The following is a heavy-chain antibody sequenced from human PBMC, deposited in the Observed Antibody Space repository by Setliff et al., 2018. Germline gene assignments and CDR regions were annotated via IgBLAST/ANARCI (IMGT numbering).Heavy chain of an antibody. J-gene: IGHJ4*02. V-gene: IGHV4-61*09. CDR1: GGSFDSDSHY. CDR3: ARDHFGVAGDS. D-gene: IGHD3-3*01. Sequence: SETLSLTCTVSGGSFDSDSHYWSWMRQPPGKGLEWIGHIFKSGTNFHPSFRSRVSMSVDTSKSQFSLELTSVTAADTALCYCARDHFGVAGDSWGPGTLVTVSS. CDR2: IFKSGT.